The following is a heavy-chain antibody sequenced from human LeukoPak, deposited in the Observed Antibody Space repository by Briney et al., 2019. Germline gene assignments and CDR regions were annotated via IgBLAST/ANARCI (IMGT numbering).Heavy chain of an antibody. Sequence: GGSLRLSCAASGFTFCSYSMNWVCQAPGKGLEWVSSISSSSSYIYYADSVKGRFTISRDNAKNSLYLQMNSLRAEDTAVYYCARDGEEASSSWYRVDYWGQGTLVTVSS. V-gene: IGHV3-21*01. D-gene: IGHD6-13*01. J-gene: IGHJ4*02. CDR3: ARDGEEASSSWYRVDY. CDR1: GFTFCSYS. CDR2: ISSSSSYI.